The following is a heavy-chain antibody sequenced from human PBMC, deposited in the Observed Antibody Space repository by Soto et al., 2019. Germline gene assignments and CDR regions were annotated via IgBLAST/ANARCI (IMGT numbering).Heavy chain of an antibody. J-gene: IGHJ4*02. Sequence: ASVKVSCKASGYTFTSYAMYWVRQAPGQRIEWMGWINAGNGNTKYSQKFQGRVTITRDTSASTAYMELSSLRSEDTAVYYCARGLNVYYSDYWGQGTLVTVSS. V-gene: IGHV1-3*01. CDR1: GYTFTSYA. CDR3: ARGLNVYYSDY. D-gene: IGHD3-16*01. CDR2: INAGNGNT.